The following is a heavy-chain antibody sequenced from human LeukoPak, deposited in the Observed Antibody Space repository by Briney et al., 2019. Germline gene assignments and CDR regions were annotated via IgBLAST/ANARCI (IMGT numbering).Heavy chain of an antibody. J-gene: IGHJ4*02. CDR2: IRYDGSNK. V-gene: IGHV3-30*02. CDR1: GFTFSSYG. CDR3: ANGGEWLQLY. D-gene: IGHD5-18*01. Sequence: GGSLRLSCAASGFTFSSYGMHWVRQAPGKGLEWVAFIRYDGSNKYYADSVKGRFTISRDNSKNTLYPQMNSLRAEDTAVYYCANGGEWLQLYWGQGTLVTVSS.